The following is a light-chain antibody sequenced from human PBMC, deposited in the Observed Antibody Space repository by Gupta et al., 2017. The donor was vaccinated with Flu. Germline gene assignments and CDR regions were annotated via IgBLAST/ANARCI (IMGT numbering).Light chain of an antibody. CDR2: DAS. CDR1: QDISTY. J-gene: IGKJ5*01. V-gene: IGKV1-33*01. CDR3: QQYGNLPPTT. Sequence: LQMTQSPPSLSASVGDRVTITCQASQDISTYLNWYQQKPGKAPKLLIYDASNLETGVPSRFSGIGSGTDFSLTISSLQPEDIATYYCQQYGNLPPTTFGQGTRLDIK.